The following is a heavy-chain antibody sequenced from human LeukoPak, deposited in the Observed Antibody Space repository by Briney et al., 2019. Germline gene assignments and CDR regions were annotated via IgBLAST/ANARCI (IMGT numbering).Heavy chain of an antibody. J-gene: IGHJ4*01. CDR2: INWNGGST. V-gene: IGHV3-20*04. CDR1: GFTFDDYG. Sequence: PGGSLRLSCAASGFTFDDYGMSWVRQAPGKGLEWVSGINWNGGSTGYADSVKGRFTISRDNAKNSLYLQMNSLRAEDTALYYCARDGSPHYYDSSGYYLGWGQGTLVTVSS. D-gene: IGHD3-22*01. CDR3: ARDGSPHYYDSSGYYLG.